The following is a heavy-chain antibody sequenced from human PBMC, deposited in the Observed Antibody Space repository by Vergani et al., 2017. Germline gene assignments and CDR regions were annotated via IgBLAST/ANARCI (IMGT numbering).Heavy chain of an antibody. Sequence: QVQLQESGPGLVKPSETLSLTCTVSGGPISSYYWSWIRQPPGKGLEWIGYIYYSGSTNYNPSLKSRVTISVDTSKNQFSLKLSSVTAADTAVYYCARGLYSSSWNGWFDPWGQGTRVIVSS. J-gene: IGHJ5*02. D-gene: IGHD6-13*01. CDR1: GGPISSYY. CDR2: IYYSGST. CDR3: ARGLYSSSWNGWFDP. V-gene: IGHV4-59*01.